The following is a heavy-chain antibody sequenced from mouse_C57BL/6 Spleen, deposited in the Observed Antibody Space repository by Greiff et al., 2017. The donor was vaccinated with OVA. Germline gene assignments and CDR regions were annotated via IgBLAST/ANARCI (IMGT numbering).Heavy chain of an antibody. CDR2: ISSGSSTI. J-gene: IGHJ2*01. Sequence: EVKLVESGGGLVKPGGSLKLSCAASGFTFSDYGMHWVRQAPDKGLEWVAYISSGSSTIYYADTVKGRFTISRDNAKNTLFLQMTSLRSEDTAMYYCATYYSDYGFDYWGQGTTLTVSS. D-gene: IGHD2-5*01. CDR1: GFTFSDYG. V-gene: IGHV5-17*01. CDR3: ATYYSDYGFDY.